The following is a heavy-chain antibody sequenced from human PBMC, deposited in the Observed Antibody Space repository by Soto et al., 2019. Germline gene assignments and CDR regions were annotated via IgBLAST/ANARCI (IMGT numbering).Heavy chain of an antibody. Sequence: ASVKVSCKASGYTFTNNDVSWVRQATGQGLEWMGWMNPGSGDTGYAQKFQGRVTMTRDISIATAYMELNSLTSEDTAIYYCARMESFGSLNWFDPWGQGTLVTVPS. CDR1: GYTFTNND. J-gene: IGHJ5*02. V-gene: IGHV1-8*02. D-gene: IGHD5-18*01. CDR3: ARMESFGSLNWFDP. CDR2: MNPGSGDT.